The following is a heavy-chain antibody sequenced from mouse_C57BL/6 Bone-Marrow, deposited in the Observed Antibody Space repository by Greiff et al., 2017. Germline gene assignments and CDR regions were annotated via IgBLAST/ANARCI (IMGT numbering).Heavy chain of an antibody. CDR3: ASVYYDYLYYYAMDY. D-gene: IGHD2-4*01. CDR1: GFNIKDYY. J-gene: IGHJ4*01. Sequence: VQLQQSGAELVKPGASVKLSCTASGFNIKDYYMHWVKQRTEQGLEWIGRIDPEDGETKYAPKFQCKATITADTSSNPAYLQLSSLTYEDTAVYYCASVYYDYLYYYAMDYWGQGTSVTVSS. CDR2: IDPEDGET. V-gene: IGHV14-2*01.